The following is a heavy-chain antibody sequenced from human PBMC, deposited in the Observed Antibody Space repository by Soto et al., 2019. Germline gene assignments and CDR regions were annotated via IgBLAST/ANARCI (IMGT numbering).Heavy chain of an antibody. J-gene: IGHJ6*02. D-gene: IGHD3-10*01. V-gene: IGHV3-48*02. Sequence: GGSLRLSCAASGFTFSSYSMNWVRQAPGKGLEWVSYISSSSSTIYYADSVKGRFTISRDNAKNSLYLQVNSLRDEDTAVYYCARELGYGSGSYYSPRISYYYYGMDVWGQGTTVTVSS. CDR2: ISSSSSTI. CDR1: GFTFSSYS. CDR3: ARELGYGSGSYYSPRISYYYYGMDV.